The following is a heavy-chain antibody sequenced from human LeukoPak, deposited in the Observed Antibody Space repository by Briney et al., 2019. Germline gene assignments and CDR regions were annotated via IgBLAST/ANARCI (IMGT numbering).Heavy chain of an antibody. CDR3: VREAPPYYFDY. J-gene: IGHJ4*02. CDR2: IKEDGVEK. Sequence: GGSLRLSCAVSGFTFSSYWMSWVRQAPGKGLEWVANIKEDGVEKYYVDSVKGRFTISRDNTKNSLFLQMNSLRAEDTAVYYCVREAPPYYFDYWGQGTLVTVSS. V-gene: IGHV3-7*01. CDR1: GFTFSSYW.